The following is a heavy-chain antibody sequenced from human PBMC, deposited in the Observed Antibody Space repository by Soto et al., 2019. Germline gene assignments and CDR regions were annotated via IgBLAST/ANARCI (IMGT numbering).Heavy chain of an antibody. D-gene: IGHD2-15*01. CDR3: ARVLGSSGGFDY. CDR2: IYYSGST. CDR1: GGSISSGGYY. J-gene: IGHJ4*02. V-gene: IGHV4-31*03. Sequence: PSETLSLTCTVSGGSISSGGYYWSWIRQHPGKGLEWIGYIYYSGSTYYNPSLKSRVTISVYTSKSQFSLKLSSVTAADTAVYYCARVLGSSGGFDYWGQGTLVTVSS.